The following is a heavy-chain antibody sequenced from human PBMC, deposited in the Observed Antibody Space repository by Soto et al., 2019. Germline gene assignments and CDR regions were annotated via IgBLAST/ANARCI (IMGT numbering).Heavy chain of an antibody. CDR3: ARELRGGRTSFDY. Sequence: EVQLVESGGGLVKPGGSLRLSCAASGFTFSSYSMNWVRQAPGKGLEWVSSISSSSSYIYYADSVKGRFTISRDNAKNSLYLQMNSLRAEDTAVYYCARELRGGRTSFDYWGQGTLVTVSS. CDR2: ISSSSSYI. CDR1: GFTFSSYS. J-gene: IGHJ4*02. V-gene: IGHV3-21*01.